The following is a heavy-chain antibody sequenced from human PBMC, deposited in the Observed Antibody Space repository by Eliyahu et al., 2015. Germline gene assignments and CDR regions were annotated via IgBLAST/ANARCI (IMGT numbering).Heavy chain of an antibody. D-gene: IGHD4-17*01. Sequence: QLQLQESGPGLVKPSETLSLTXTVXGXSLSRXGNYWGWIRQPPGKGLXWIGXIYYGGSTYYNPSLKSRVTISVDTSKNQFSLNLSSVTAADTAVYYCARRGDYVAMDYWGQGTLVTVSS. CDR1: GXSLSRXGNY. J-gene: IGHJ4*02. CDR2: IYYGGST. CDR3: ARRGDYVAMDY. V-gene: IGHV4-39*01.